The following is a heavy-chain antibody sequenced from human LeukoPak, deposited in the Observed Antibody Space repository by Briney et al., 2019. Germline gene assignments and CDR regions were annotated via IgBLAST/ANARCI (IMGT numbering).Heavy chain of an antibody. D-gene: IGHD4-17*01. CDR1: GFIFSDYA. J-gene: IGHJ4*02. V-gene: IGHV3-23*01. CDR3: AKVESYDYGDYVSIFSNFDY. CDR2: IRGSDSNT. Sequence: PGGSLRLSCAASGFIFSDYAMTWVRQAPGKGLEWVSTIRGSDSNTYYTDSVRGRFTISRDNSKNTLYRQMRSLTADDMPVYYCAKVESYDYGDYVSIFSNFDYWGQGALVTVSS.